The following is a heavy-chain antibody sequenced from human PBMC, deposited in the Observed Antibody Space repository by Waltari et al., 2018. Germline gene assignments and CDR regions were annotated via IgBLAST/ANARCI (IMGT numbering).Heavy chain of an antibody. Sequence: QVQLQESGPGLVKPSETLSLTCAVSGYSISSGYYWGWIRQPPGKGLEWIGSIYHSGSTYYNPSLKSRVTRSVDTSKNQFSLKLSSVTAADTAVYYCARSVSSGWYYWGQGTLVTVSS. CDR1: GYSISSGYY. V-gene: IGHV4-38-2*01. D-gene: IGHD6-19*01. CDR3: ARSVSSGWYY. CDR2: IYHSGST. J-gene: IGHJ4*02.